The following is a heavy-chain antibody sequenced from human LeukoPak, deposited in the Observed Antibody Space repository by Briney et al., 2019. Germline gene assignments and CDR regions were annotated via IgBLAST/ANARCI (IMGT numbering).Heavy chain of an antibody. V-gene: IGHV4-38-2*02. CDR3: ARDTPLATGIAAAGTGFDY. CDR2: IYHSGST. Sequence: PSETLSLTCTVSGYSISSGYYWGWIRQPPGKGLEWIGSIYHSGSTYYNPSLKSRVTISVDTPKNQFSLKLSSVTAADTAVYYCARDTPLATGIAAAGTGFDYWGQGTLVTVSS. CDR1: GYSISSGYY. J-gene: IGHJ4*02. D-gene: IGHD6-13*01.